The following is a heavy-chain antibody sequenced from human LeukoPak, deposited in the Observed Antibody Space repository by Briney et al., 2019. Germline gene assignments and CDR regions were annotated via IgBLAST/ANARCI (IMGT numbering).Heavy chain of an antibody. CDR1: GYPFTSHW. CDR2: IYPAASHT. J-gene: IGHJ4*02. Sequence: XXXCKASGYPFTSHWIGWARRMPGKGLGWRAIIYPAASHTRYTPSFQGHLTISADKSISTAYLQWSSLKASDTAMYYCARARDSSSSYYFDCWGQGTLVTVSS. D-gene: IGHD2-2*01. CDR3: ARARDSSSSYYFDC. V-gene: IGHV5-51*01.